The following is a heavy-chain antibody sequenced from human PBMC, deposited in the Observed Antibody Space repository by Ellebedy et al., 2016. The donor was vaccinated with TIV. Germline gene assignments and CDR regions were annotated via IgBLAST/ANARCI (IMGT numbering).Heavy chain of an antibody. D-gene: IGHD6-6*01. CDR2: ISYDGSNK. Sequence: GESLKISCAASGFTFSSYAMHWVRQAPGKGLEWVAVISYDGSNKYYADSVKGRFTISRDNSKNTLYLQMNSLRAEDTAVYYCARDLSSGSSDYGMDVWGQGTTVTVSS. CDR1: GFTFSSYA. J-gene: IGHJ6*02. V-gene: IGHV3-30-3*01. CDR3: ARDLSSGSSDYGMDV.